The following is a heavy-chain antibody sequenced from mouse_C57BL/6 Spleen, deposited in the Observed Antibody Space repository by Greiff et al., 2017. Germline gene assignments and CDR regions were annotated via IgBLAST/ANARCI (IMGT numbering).Heavy chain of an antibody. CDR3: ARGYLDY. CDR2: INPGSGGT. V-gene: IGHV1-54*01. CDR1: GYAFTNYL. Sequence: VQLQQSGAELVRPGTSVKVSCKASGYAFTNYLIEWVKQRPGQGLEWIGVINPGSGGTNYNEKFKGKATLTADKSSSTAYLQLSSLTSEDSAVYFCARGYLDYWGQGTTLTVSS. J-gene: IGHJ2*01.